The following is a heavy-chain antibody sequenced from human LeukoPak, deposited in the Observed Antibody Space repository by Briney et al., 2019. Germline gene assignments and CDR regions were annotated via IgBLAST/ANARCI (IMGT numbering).Heavy chain of an antibody. D-gene: IGHD6-13*01. CDR1: GFTFSSYW. Sequence: PGGSLRLSCAASGFTFSSYWMHWVRQAPGKGLVWVSRIDSDGSNAKYADSVKGRFTISRGNAKNTLYLQMNSLRAEDTAVYYCAKGGSRHADNWGQGTLVTVSS. V-gene: IGHV3-74*03. CDR2: IDSDGSNA. J-gene: IGHJ4*02. CDR3: AKGGSRHADN.